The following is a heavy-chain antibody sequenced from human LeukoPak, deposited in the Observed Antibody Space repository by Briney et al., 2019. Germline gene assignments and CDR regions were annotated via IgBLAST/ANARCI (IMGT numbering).Heavy chain of an antibody. CDR3: ARVMRAGECMDV. D-gene: IGHD3-16*01. J-gene: IGHJ6*02. CDR1: GFTFSSYA. V-gene: IGHV3-30-3*01. CDR2: ISYDGSNK. Sequence: GGSLRLPCAASGFTFSSYAMHWVRQAPGKGLEWVAVISYDGSNKYYADSVKGRFTISRDNSKNTLYLQMNSLRAEDTAVYYCARVMRAGECMDVWGQGTTVTVSS.